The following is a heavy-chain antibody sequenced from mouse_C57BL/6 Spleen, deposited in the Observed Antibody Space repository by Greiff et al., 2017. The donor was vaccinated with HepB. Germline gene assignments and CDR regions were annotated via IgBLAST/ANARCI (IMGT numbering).Heavy chain of an antibody. CDR3: ARSDYYGSSYFFYAMDY. D-gene: IGHD1-1*01. V-gene: IGHV1-52*01. CDR2: IDPSDSET. CDR1: GYTFTSYW. J-gene: IGHJ4*01. Sequence: VQLQQSGAELVRPGSSVKLSCKASGYTFTSYWMHWVKQRPIQGLEWIGNIDPSDSETHYNQKFKDKATLTVDKSSSTAYMQLSSLTSEDSAVSYCARSDYYGSSYFFYAMDYWGQGTSVTVSS.